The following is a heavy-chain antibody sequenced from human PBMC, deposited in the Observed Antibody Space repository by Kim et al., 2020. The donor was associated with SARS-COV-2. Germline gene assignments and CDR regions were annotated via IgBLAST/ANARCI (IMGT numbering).Heavy chain of an antibody. V-gene: IGHV1-46*01. D-gene: IGHD1-1*01. CDR3: ARAYNWNDVFDY. J-gene: IGHJ4*01. Sequence: ASVKVSCKASGYTFTSYYMHWVRQAPGQGLEWMGIINPNGGSTSCAQKFQGRVTMTRDTSTRTVNMELSSLRCEDTAVYYCARAYNWNDVFDYWGQGTLVTVSS. CDR1: GYTFTSYY. CDR2: INPNGGST.